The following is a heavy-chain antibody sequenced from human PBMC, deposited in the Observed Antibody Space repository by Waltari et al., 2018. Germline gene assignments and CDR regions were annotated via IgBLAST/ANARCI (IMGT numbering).Heavy chain of an antibody. Sequence: QVQLQESGPGLVKPSQTLSLTCTVSGGSISSGSYYWSWIRQPAGKGLEWIGYIYTSGSTNYNPSLKSRVTISVDTSKNQFSLKLSSVTAADTAVYYCASSGYSSSWFIYWGQGTLVTVSS. CDR2: IYTSGST. D-gene: IGHD6-13*01. J-gene: IGHJ4*02. V-gene: IGHV4-61*09. CDR3: ASSGYSSSWFIY. CDR1: GGSISSGSYY.